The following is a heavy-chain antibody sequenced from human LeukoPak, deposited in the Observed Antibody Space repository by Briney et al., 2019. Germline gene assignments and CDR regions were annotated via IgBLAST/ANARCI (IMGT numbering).Heavy chain of an antibody. J-gene: IGHJ4*02. CDR1: GYTFTNYD. Sequence: ASVKVSCKASGYTFTNYDINWVRQATGQGLEWMGWMSPNSGNTGYEQKFQGRVTITRNTSISTAYMELSSRRSEDTAVYYCARDYPKVGVRALDYWGQGTLVTVSS. CDR2: MSPNSGNT. CDR3: ARDYPKVGVRALDY. V-gene: IGHV1-8*01. D-gene: IGHD1-26*01.